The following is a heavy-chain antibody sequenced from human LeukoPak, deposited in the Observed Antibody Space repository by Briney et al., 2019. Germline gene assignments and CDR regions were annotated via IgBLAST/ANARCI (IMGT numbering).Heavy chain of an antibody. CDR3: ARDIEYYYDSSGYYYGSNFDY. J-gene: IGHJ4*02. CDR2: IKQDGSEK. V-gene: IGHV3-7*01. D-gene: IGHD3-22*01. CDR1: GFTFSSYW. Sequence: PGGSLRLSCAASGFTFSSYWMSWVRQAPGKGLEWVANIKQDGSEKYYVDSVKGRFTISRDNAKNSLYLQMNSLRAEDTAVYYCARDIEYYYDSSGYYYGSNFDYWGQGTLVTVSS.